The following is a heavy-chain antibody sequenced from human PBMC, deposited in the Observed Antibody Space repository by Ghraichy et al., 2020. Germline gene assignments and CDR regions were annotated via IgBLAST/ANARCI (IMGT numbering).Heavy chain of an antibody. J-gene: IGHJ4*02. CDR1: GFIFDDYA. Sequence: LSLTCAASGFIFDDYAMHWVRQAPGKGLEWVSGISWNSVSIVYVDSVKGRFTISRDNAKNSLYLQMNSLRDEDTALYYCAAKRGGHNKPFDYWGQGTLVTVSS. CDR3: AAKRGGHNKPFDY. CDR2: ISWNSVSI. V-gene: IGHV3-9*01. D-gene: IGHD5-24*01.